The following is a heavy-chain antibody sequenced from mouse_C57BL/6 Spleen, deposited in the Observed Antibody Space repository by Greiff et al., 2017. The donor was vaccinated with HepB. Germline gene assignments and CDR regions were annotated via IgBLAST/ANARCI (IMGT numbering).Heavy chain of an antibody. J-gene: IGHJ2*01. D-gene: IGHD4-1*01. CDR3: ARGAGTPAY. V-gene: IGHV1-52*01. CDR1: GYTFTSYW. CDR2: IDPSDSAT. Sequence: QVQLQQPGAELVRPGSSVKLSCKASGYTFTSYWMHWVKQRPIQGLEWIGNIDPSDSATHYNQKFKDKATLTVDKSSSTAYMQLSSLTSEDSAVYYCARGAGTPAYWGQGTTLTVSS.